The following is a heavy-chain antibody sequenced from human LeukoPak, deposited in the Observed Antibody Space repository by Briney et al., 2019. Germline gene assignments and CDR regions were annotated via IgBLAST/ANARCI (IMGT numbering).Heavy chain of an antibody. CDR1: GNSISSGDNY. J-gene: IGHJ4*02. CDR2: IYTSGST. D-gene: IGHD3-22*01. CDR3: ARASYSYDINGWVPFDY. Sequence: SETLSLTCTVSGNSISSGDNYWSWIRQPAGKGLEWIGRIYTSGSTNYNPTLKSRVTISGDTSKNQFSLRLSSVTAADTAVYYCARASYSYDINGWVPFDYWGQGTLVTVSS. V-gene: IGHV4-61*02.